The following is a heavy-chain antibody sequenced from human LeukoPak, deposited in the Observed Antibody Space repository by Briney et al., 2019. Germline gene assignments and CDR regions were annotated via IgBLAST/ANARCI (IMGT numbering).Heavy chain of an antibody. D-gene: IGHD6-13*01. Sequence: GGSLRLSCAASGFTVSSNYMSWVRQAPGKGLEWVSVIYSGGSTYYADSVKGRFTISRDNSKSTLYLQMNSLRPEDAAVYYCAKAAATGSGYYFEYWGQGALVTVSS. CDR2: IYSGGST. CDR1: GFTVSSNY. CDR3: AKAAATGSGYYFEY. V-gene: IGHV3-53*01. J-gene: IGHJ4*02.